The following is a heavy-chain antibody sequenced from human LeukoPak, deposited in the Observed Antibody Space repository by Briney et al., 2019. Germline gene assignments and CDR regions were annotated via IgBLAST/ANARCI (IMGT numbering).Heavy chain of an antibody. D-gene: IGHD5-12*01. Sequence: SETLSLTCTVSGGSISSYYWSWIRQPPGKGLEWIGYIYYSGSTNYNPSHKSRVTISVDTSKNQFSLRLTSVSAADTAVYYCARGFDSKSTYFDYWGQGTLLTVSS. CDR2: IYYSGST. J-gene: IGHJ4*02. V-gene: IGHV4-59*01. CDR1: GGSISSYY. CDR3: ARGFDSKSTYFDY.